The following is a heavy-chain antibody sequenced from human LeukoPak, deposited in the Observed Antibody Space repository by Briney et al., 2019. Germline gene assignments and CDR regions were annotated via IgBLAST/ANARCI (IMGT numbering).Heavy chain of an antibody. V-gene: IGHV4-39*07. CDR2: IYYSGST. CDR1: GGSITSRSYY. Sequence: SETLSLTCTVSGGSITSRSYYWGWIRQPPGKGLEWIGSIYYSGSTYYNPSLKSRVTISVDTSKHQFSLKLSSVTAADTAVYYCSFNLGSGSYAFDIWGQGTMVTVSS. J-gene: IGHJ3*02. D-gene: IGHD3-10*01. CDR3: SFNLGSGSYAFDI.